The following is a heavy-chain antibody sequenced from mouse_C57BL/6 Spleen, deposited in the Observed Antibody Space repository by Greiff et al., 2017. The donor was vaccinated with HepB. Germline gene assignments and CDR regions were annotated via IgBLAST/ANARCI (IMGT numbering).Heavy chain of an antibody. J-gene: IGHJ1*03. D-gene: IGHD2-5*01. CDR1: GYTFTSYW. Sequence: QVQLQQPGAELVKPGASVKLSCKASGYTFTSYWMHWVKQRPGQGLEWIGMIHPNSGSTNYNEKFKSKATLTVDKSSSTAYMQLSSLTSEDSAVYYCARRGGYYSNYVYFDVWGTGTTVTVSS. CDR3: ARRGGYYSNYVYFDV. V-gene: IGHV1-64*01. CDR2: IHPNSGST.